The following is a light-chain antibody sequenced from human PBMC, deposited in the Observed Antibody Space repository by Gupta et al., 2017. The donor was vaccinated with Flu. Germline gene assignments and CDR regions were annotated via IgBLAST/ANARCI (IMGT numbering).Light chain of an antibody. CDR3: QQRYNWPVT. V-gene: IGKV3-11*01. CDR1: QSVTTY. J-gene: IGKJ4*01. Sequence: EIVLTQSPATLSLSPGEIATLSCRASQSVTTYLAWYQQRPGQAPRLLIYDAGNRATGTPARFSGSGSGTDFTLTIGSLEPEDFAVYYCQQRYNWPVTFGGGTKVEMK. CDR2: DAG.